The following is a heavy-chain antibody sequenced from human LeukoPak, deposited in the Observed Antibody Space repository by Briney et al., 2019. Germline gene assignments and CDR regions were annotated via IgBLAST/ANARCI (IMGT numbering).Heavy chain of an antibody. D-gene: IGHD5-18*01. V-gene: IGHV4-59*08. CDR3: ARGYTPMVADY. CDR2: IYYSGST. J-gene: IGHJ4*02. Sequence: PSETLSLTCTVSGGSISSYYWSWIRQPPGKGLEWIGYIYYSGSTNYNPSLKSRVTILVDTSKNQFSLKLSSVTAADTAVYYCARGYTPMVADYWGQGTLVTVSS. CDR1: GGSISSYY.